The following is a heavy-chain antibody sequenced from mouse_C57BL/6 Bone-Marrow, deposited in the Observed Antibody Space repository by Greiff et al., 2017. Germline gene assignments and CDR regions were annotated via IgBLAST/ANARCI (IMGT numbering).Heavy chain of an antibody. V-gene: IGHV1-54*01. CDR1: GYAFTNYL. Sequence: VQLQESGAELVRPGTSVKVSCKASGYAFTNYLIEWVKQRPGKSLEWIGVINPGSGGTNYNEKFKGKATLTAEKSSSTAYMQLSSLTSEYSAVYSCASAFFYYSNYWGFMDYWGQGTSVTVSS. CDR3: ASAFFYYSNYWGFMDY. D-gene: IGHD2-5*01. J-gene: IGHJ4*01. CDR2: INPGSGGT.